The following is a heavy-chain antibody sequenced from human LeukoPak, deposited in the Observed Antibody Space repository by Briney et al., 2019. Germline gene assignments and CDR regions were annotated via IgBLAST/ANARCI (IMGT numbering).Heavy chain of an antibody. CDR1: GFAFSSYI. Sequence: PGGSLRLSCAASGFAFSSYIMNWVRQAPGKGLEWVSSISSSSSYIYYADSVRGRFAISRDHAQNSLYLQMNSLRAEDTAVYYCARAEYYYASSGCGAFDIWGQGTMVTVSS. D-gene: IGHD3-22*01. CDR2: ISSSSSYI. V-gene: IGHV3-21*01. CDR3: ARAEYYYASSGCGAFDI. J-gene: IGHJ3*02.